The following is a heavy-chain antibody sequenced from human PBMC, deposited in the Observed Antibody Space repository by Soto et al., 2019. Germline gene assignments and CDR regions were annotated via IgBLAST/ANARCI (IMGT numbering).Heavy chain of an antibody. J-gene: IGHJ6*02. CDR1: GFTFSSYA. V-gene: IGHV3-23*01. CDR3: AKDVTRLLPYYYYGMDV. CDR2: ISGSGGST. D-gene: IGHD5-12*01. Sequence: PGGSLRLSCAASGFTFSSYAMSWVRQAPGKGLGWVSAISGSGGSTYYADSVKGRFTISRDNSKNTLYLQMNSLRAEDTAVYYCAKDVTRLLPYYYYGMDVWGQGTTVTVSS.